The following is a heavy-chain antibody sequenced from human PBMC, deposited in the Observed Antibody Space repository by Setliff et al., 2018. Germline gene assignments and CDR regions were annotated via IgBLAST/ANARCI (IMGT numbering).Heavy chain of an antibody. J-gene: IGHJ4*02. CDR2: IKQDGSIK. CDR3: SRDLQGSGDYVVDY. CDR1: GFSFSRHW. V-gene: IGHV3-7*01. Sequence: GGSLRLSCVVSGFSFSRHWMSWVRQAPGKGLEWVADIKQDGSIKYYLDSVRGRFTISRDNAENSLTLQMNSLRVEDTAVYYCSRDLQGSGDYVVDYWGQGTLVTVLL. D-gene: IGHD4-17*01.